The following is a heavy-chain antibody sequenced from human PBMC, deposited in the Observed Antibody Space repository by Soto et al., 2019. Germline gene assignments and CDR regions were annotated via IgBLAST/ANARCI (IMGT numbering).Heavy chain of an antibody. CDR3: AKGGLFLIVVVTAAIHDAFDI. J-gene: IGHJ3*02. V-gene: IGHV3-30*18. Sequence: QVQLVESGGGVVQPGRSLRLSCAASGFTFSSYGMHWVRQAPGKGLEWVAVISYDGSNKYYADSVKGRFTISRDNSKNTLYLQMNSLRAEDTAVYYCAKGGLFLIVVVTAAIHDAFDIWGQGTMATVSS. D-gene: IGHD2-2*01. CDR2: ISYDGSNK. CDR1: GFTFSSYG.